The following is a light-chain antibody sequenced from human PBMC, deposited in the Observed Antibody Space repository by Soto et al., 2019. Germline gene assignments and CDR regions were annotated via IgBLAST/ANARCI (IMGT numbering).Light chain of an antibody. CDR2: GAS. CDR1: QYVGNY. J-gene: IGKJ4*01. CDR3: QQYDNIILS. Sequence: IRLTQSPTSLIASVGDRVTITCQASQYVGNYLNWYQQKPGDPPRLLISGASNLEPGVPARFSGSGSGAHFTFIISDLQPEDIATYFCQQYDNIILSFGGGTKVEI. V-gene: IGKV1-33*01.